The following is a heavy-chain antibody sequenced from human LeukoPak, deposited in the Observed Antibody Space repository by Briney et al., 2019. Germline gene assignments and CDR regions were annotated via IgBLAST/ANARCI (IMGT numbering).Heavy chain of an antibody. V-gene: IGHV4-61*08. CDR3: ARAPHSSSWYGGSYDY. CDR2: IYYSGST. CDR1: GGSISSGGYY. J-gene: IGHJ4*02. D-gene: IGHD6-13*01. Sequence: SETLSLTCTVSGGSISSGGYYWSWIRQHPGKGLEWIGYIYYSGSTNYNPSLKSRVTISVDTSKNQFSLKLSSVTAADTAVYYCARAPHSSSWYGGSYDYWGQGTLVTVSS.